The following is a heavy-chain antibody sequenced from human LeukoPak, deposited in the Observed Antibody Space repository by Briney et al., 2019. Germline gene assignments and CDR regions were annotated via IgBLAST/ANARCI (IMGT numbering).Heavy chain of an antibody. CDR2: IYTSGST. D-gene: IGHD3-16*02. CDR3: ARSYYDYVWGSYPYFDY. CDR1: GGSISSYY. J-gene: IGHJ4*02. Sequence: SETLSLTCTVSGGSISSYYWSWIRQPAGKGLEWIGRIYTSGSTNYNPSLKSRVTMSVGTSKNQFSLKLSSVTAADTAVYYCARSYYDYVWGSYPYFDYWGQGTLVTVSS. V-gene: IGHV4-4*07.